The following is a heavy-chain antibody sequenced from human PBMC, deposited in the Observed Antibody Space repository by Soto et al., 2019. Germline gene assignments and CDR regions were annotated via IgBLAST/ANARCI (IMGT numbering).Heavy chain of an antibody. D-gene: IGHD3-22*01. CDR2: IIPIFGTA. V-gene: IGHV1-69*13. Sequence: SVKVSCKASGGTFSSYAISWVRQAPGQGLEWMGGIIPIFGTANYAQKFQGRVTITADESTSTAYMELSSLRSEDTAVYYCARGPILGYYHNSGFDYWGQGTLVTVS. CDR1: GGTFSSYA. CDR3: ARGPILGYYHNSGFDY. J-gene: IGHJ4*02.